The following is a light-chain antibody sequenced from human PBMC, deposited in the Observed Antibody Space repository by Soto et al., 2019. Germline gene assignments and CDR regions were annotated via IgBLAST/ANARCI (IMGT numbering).Light chain of an antibody. CDR3: QQRRNWPPLT. Sequence: ETVLTQSPATLSLYPGETATLSCRASESVDIYLAWYQQKPGQAPRLLIYHASNRATGIPARFSGSGSGTDFTLTISSLEPEDSAVYYCQQRRNWPPLTFGGGTRVEI. J-gene: IGKJ4*01. CDR1: ESVDIY. CDR2: HAS. V-gene: IGKV3-11*01.